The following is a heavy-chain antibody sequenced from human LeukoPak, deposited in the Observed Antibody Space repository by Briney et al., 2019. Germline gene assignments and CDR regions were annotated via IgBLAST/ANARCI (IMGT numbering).Heavy chain of an antibody. V-gene: IGHV3-11*04. CDR1: GFTFSDYY. CDR2: ISSSGSTI. D-gene: IGHD2-2*01. Sequence: GGSLRLSCAASGFTFSDYYMSWIRQAPGKGLEWVSYISSSGSTIYYADSVKGRFTISRDNAKNSLYLQMNSLRAEDTAVYYCARFGIVVVPAATGSDYYYYGMDVWGQGTTVTVSS. J-gene: IGHJ6*02. CDR3: ARFGIVVVPAATGSDYYYYGMDV.